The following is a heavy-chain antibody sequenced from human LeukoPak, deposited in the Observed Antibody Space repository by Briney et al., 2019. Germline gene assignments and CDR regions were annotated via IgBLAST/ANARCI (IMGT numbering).Heavy chain of an antibody. CDR1: GDSVSSNGAS. Sequence: SQTLSLTFDISGDSVSSNGASWTWIRQSPSRGLEWLGRTYYRSKWYNDYAVSVKSRISINPDTSKNQFSLQMNSVTPEGTAVYYCARETDFGVVTNWGQGTLVTVSS. V-gene: IGHV6-1*01. CDR2: TYYRSKWYN. J-gene: IGHJ4*02. D-gene: IGHD3-3*01. CDR3: ARETDFGVVTN.